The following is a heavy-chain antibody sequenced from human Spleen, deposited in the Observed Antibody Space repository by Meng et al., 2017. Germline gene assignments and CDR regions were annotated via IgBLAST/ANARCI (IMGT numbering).Heavy chain of an antibody. Sequence: HVQLTQWRECISLPSETPSLTSAVFGGSFGVYYCSWIRHPPGKGLKWLGEINHSGSTNSNPSLEIRATISVDTSQNTLSLKLSSVTAADTAVYYCARGPTTVAHDFDYWGQGTLVTVSS. CDR2: INHSGST. V-gene: IGHV4-34*01. CDR1: GGSFGVYY. CDR3: ARGPTTVAHDFDY. J-gene: IGHJ4*02. D-gene: IGHD4-11*01.